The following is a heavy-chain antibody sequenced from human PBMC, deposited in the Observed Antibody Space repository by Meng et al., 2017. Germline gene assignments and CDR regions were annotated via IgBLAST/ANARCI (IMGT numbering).Heavy chain of an antibody. CDR2: INHSGST. D-gene: IGHD1-1*01. CDR3: ARGRWNYYVY. J-gene: IGHJ4*02. CDR1: GGSFSGYY. Sequence: GSLRLSCAVYGGSFSGYYWSWIRQPPGKGLEWIGEINHSGSTNYNPSLKSRVTMSVDTSKNQFSLKLSSVTAADTAVYYCARGRWNYYVYWGQGTLVTVSS. V-gene: IGHV4-34*01.